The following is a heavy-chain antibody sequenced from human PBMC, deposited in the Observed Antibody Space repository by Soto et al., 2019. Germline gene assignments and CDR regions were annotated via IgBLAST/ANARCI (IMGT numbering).Heavy chain of an antibody. J-gene: IGHJ4*02. CDR2: TIPIIGTT. D-gene: IGHD5-18*01. CDR1: GDTLSTHG. CDR3: AAGDSRDTGDH. V-gene: IGHV1-69*19. Sequence: QVQLAQSGAEVKKPGSSVKVSCKASGDTLSTHGISWVRQAPGQGLEWMGGTIPIIGTTDYAEKFQGRVTITADESTTTSYMELSSLRPDDTAVYYCAAGDSRDTGDHWGQGTLVTVSS.